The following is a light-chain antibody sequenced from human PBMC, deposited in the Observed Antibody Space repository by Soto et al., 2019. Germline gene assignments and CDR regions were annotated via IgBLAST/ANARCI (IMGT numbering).Light chain of an antibody. Sequence: QSVLTQPASVSGSPGQSITISCTGSSGGIGTYNLVSWYQQHPGRAPKLIIFDGNKRPSGVSNRFSASKSGNTASLAISGLQAEDEADYHCCSYAGRSTVICGGGTKLTVL. CDR1: SGGIGTYNL. CDR3: CSYAGRSTVI. V-gene: IGLV2-23*01. CDR2: DGN. J-gene: IGLJ2*01.